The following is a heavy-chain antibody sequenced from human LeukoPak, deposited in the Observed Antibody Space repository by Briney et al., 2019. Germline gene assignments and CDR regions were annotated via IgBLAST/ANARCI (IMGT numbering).Heavy chain of an antibody. CDR1: GFTFTSYW. V-gene: IGHV3-7*01. D-gene: IGHD5-24*01. CDR3: ARDGRDGFIDY. Sequence: PGGSLRLSCAASGFTFTSYWMSWVRQAPGKGLEWVANLNEEGTKKYYVGSVKGRFTISRDNAKNSLYLQLDSLRAGDTAVYYCARDGRDGFIDYWGQGTLATVSS. CDR2: LNEEGTKK. J-gene: IGHJ4*02.